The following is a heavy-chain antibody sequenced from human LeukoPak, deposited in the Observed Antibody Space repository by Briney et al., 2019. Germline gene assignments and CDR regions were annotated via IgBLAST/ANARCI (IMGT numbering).Heavy chain of an antibody. CDR1: GGSFSGYY. Sequence: SETLSLTCAVYGGSFSGYYWRWIRQPPGKGLEWIGEINHSGSTNYNPSLKSRVTISVDTSKNQFSLKLSSVAAADTAVYYCARGRSGSSWSVDVWGKGTTVTVSS. J-gene: IGHJ6*04. V-gene: IGHV4-34*01. CDR2: INHSGST. CDR3: ARGRSGSSWSVDV. D-gene: IGHD6-13*01.